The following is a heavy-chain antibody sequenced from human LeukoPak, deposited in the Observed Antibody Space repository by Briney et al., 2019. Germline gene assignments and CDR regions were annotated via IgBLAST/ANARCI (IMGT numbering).Heavy chain of an antibody. CDR1: GYTFSSYD. D-gene: IGHD3-10*01. CDR2: MDPNSGHT. Sequence: GASVKVSCKASGYTFSSYDINWVRQATGQGLEWMGWMDPNSGHTGYAQKFQGRVTMTRNTSISTAYMELSSLRSEDTAVYYCALMVRGVIISDFDYWGQGTLVTVSS. V-gene: IGHV1-8*01. J-gene: IGHJ4*02. CDR3: ALMVRGVIISDFDY.